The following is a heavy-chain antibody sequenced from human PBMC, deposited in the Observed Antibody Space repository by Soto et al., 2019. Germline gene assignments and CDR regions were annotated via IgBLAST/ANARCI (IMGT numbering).Heavy chain of an antibody. CDR3: AKDAVYNDGLWLMDS. CDR2: ITGSGGST. D-gene: IGHD2-21*01. J-gene: IGHJ5*02. Sequence: PGGSLRLSCAASGFTFSSYAMSWVRQAPGKGLEWVSAITGSGGSTYYADSVKGRFTVSRDNSKNTLYLQMNSLRAEDTALYYCAKDAVYNDGLWLMDSWGQGTLVTVSS. V-gene: IGHV3-23*01. CDR1: GFTFSSYA.